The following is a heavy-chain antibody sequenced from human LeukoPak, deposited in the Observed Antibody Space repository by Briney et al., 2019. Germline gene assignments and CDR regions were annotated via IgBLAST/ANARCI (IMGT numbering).Heavy chain of an antibody. V-gene: IGHV3-48*01. CDR1: GFTFSSYS. J-gene: IGHJ4*02. D-gene: IGHD5-18*01. Sequence: GGSLRLSCAASGFTFSSYSMNWVRQAPGKGLEWVSYISSSSSTIYYANSVKGRFTISRDNAKNSLYLQMNSLRAEDTAVYYCARERGYSYGFVDYWGQGTLVTVSS. CDR2: ISSSSSTI. CDR3: ARERGYSYGFVDY.